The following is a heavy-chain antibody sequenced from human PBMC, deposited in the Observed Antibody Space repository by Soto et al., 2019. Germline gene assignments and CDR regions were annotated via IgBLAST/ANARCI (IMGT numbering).Heavy chain of an antibody. D-gene: IGHD3-10*01. CDR3: AREGSLGLDV. CDR2: INGDGASL. V-gene: IGHV3-74*03. Sequence: EVRLEESGGGFVQPGGSLTVSCSGSGFIFSSFWMHWVRQGPGKGLEWVSRINGDGASLAYAESVKGRFSISRDNVKNTLHLQMNSLGVDDTAVYCCAREGSLGLDVWGRGTTVTVSS. J-gene: IGHJ6*02. CDR1: GFIFSSFW.